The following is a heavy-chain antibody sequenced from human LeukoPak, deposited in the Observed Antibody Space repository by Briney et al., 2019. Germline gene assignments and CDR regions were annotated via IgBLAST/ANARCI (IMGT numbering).Heavy chain of an antibody. V-gene: IGHV3-53*01. D-gene: IGHD3-22*01. CDR3: ARNSRTANLRSGYYYGIFDY. CDR2: IYSGGST. Sequence: GGSLRLSCAASGFTVSSNYMSWVRQAPGKGLEWVSVIYSGGSTYYADSVKGRFTISRDNSKNTLYLQMNSLRAEDTAVYYCARNSRTANLRSGYYYGIFDYWGQGTLVTVSS. CDR1: GFTVSSNY. J-gene: IGHJ4*02.